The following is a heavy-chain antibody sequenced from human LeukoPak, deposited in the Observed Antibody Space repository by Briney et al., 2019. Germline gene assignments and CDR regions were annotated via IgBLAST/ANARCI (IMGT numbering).Heavy chain of an antibody. CDR3: ARDQGDAYYYFDF. CDR1: GFTFSSYF. V-gene: IGHV3-21*01. J-gene: IGHJ4*02. D-gene: IGHD5-24*01. CDR2: ISSTSSYI. Sequence: PGGSLRLSCAASGFTFSSYFMNWVRQAPGKGLEWGSSISSTSSYIYYADSVKGRFTISRDNAKNSLYLQMNSLRAEDTAVYYCARDQGDAYYYFDFWGQGTLVTVSS.